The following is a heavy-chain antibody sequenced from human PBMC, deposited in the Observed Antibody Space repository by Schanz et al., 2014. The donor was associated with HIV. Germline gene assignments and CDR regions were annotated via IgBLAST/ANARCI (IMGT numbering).Heavy chain of an antibody. V-gene: IGHV3-23*01. Sequence: EVQLLDSGGDLVQPGGSLRLSCAASGFTLSTFGMSWVRQAPGKGLEWISGVGGSGHYTYYADSVKGRFTISRDNSKNTLYLQMNSLRAEDTAVYYCARDWRPNYDFWSGSIGVIGMDVWGQGTTVTVSS. CDR3: ARDWRPNYDFWSGSIGVIGMDV. CDR2: VGGSGHYT. CDR1: GFTLSTFG. D-gene: IGHD3-3*01. J-gene: IGHJ6*02.